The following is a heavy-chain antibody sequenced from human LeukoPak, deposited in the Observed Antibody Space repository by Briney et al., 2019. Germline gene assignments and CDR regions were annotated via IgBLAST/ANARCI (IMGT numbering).Heavy chain of an antibody. CDR3: SRESGPFCPFGH. J-gene: IGHJ4*02. D-gene: IGHD1-26*01. V-gene: IGHV4-4*02. CDR2: ISPAGRT. CDR1: GGSITTTNY. Sequence: SETLSLTCGVSGGSITTTNYWSWVRQPPGGGLEWIGEISPAGRTRYNPSLKSRVNISIDESKNHLYLNLASVTAADTAVYYCSRESGPFCPFGHWGQGTLVAVTS.